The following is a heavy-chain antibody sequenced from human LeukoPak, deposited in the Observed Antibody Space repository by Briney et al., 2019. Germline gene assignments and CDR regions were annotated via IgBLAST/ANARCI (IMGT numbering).Heavy chain of an antibody. J-gene: IGHJ4*02. CDR1: GGSISSSSYY. D-gene: IGHD2-15*01. Sequence: SETLSLTCTVSGGSISSSSYYWGWIRQPPGKGLEWIGSIYYSGSTYYNPSLKSRVTISVDTSKNQFSLKLSSATAADTAVYYCARLIAVVAANSEPDYWGQGTLVTVSS. CDR2: IYYSGST. V-gene: IGHV4-39*01. CDR3: ARLIAVVAANSEPDY.